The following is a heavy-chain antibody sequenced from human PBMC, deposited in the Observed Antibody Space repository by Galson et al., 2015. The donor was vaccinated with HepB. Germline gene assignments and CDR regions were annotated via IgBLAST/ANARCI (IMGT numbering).Heavy chain of an antibody. D-gene: IGHD6-25*01. J-gene: IGHJ6*02. Sequence: SLRLSCAASGFTFSSYAMHWVRQAPGKGLEWVAVISYDGSNKYYADSVKGRFTISRDNSKNTLYLQMNSLRAEDTAVYYCARDPQRGSSGYYYYGMDVWGQGTTVTVSS. CDR1: GFTFSSYA. CDR2: ISYDGSNK. CDR3: ARDPQRGSSGYYYYGMDV. V-gene: IGHV3-30-3*01.